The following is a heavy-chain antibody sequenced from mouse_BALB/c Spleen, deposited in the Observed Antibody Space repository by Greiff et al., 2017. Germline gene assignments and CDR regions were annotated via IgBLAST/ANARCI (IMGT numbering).Heavy chain of an antibody. CDR2: ISSGSSTI. J-gene: IGHJ2*01. CDR3: ARSLRGRGPDY. D-gene: IGHD3-3*01. V-gene: IGHV5-17*02. Sequence: EVQVVESGGGLVQPGGSRKLSCAASGFTFSSFGMHWVRQAPEKGLEWVAYISSGSSTIYYADTVKGRFTISRDNPKNTLFLQMTSLRSEDTAMYYCARSLRGRGPDYWGQGTTLTVSS. CDR1: GFTFSSFG.